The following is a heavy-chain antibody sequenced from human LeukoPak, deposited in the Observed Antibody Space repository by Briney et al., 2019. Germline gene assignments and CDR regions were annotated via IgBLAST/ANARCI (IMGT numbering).Heavy chain of an antibody. CDR1: GFILNDYG. D-gene: IGHD7-27*01. CDR2: IKRKTDGGTT. J-gene: IGHJ4*02. V-gene: IGHV3-15*07. Sequence: GGSLRLSCAASGFILNDYGMHWVRQAPGKGLEWVGRIKRKTDGGTTDYAAPVKGRFTISRDDSKNTLYLQMNSLKTEDTAVYYCTTGNWGPHWGQGTLVTVSS. CDR3: TTGNWGPH.